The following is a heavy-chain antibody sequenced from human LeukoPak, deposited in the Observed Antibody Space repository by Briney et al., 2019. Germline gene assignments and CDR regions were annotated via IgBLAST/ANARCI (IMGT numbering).Heavy chain of an antibody. V-gene: IGHV3-23*01. Sequence: PAGGSLRLSCAASGFTFSSYAMSWVRQAPGKGLEWVSAISGSGGSTYYADSVKGRFTISRDNSKNMLYLQMNSLRAEDTAVYYCARRGSGWEDGYFDLWGRGTLVTVSS. D-gene: IGHD6-19*01. CDR1: GFTFSSYA. J-gene: IGHJ2*01. CDR2: ISGSGGST. CDR3: ARRGSGWEDGYFDL.